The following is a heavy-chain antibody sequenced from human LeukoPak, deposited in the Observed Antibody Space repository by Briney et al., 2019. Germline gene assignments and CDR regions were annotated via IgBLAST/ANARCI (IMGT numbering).Heavy chain of an antibody. Sequence: GGSLRLSCAASGFTFSTYAMSWVRQVPGKGLEWVSGISNSGDNTYYADSVKGRFTISRDNSRNTLSLQMNSLRAEDTAVYYCAKGRDSTSCYDNWGQGTLVTVSS. CDR3: AKGRDSTSCYDN. CDR2: ISNSGDNT. J-gene: IGHJ4*02. V-gene: IGHV3-23*01. D-gene: IGHD2-2*01. CDR1: GFTFSTYA.